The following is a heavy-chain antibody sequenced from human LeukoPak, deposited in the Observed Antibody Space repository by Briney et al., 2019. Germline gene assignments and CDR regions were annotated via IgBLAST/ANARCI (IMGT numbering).Heavy chain of an antibody. V-gene: IGHV3-7*01. Sequence: GGSLRLSCAASGFNFSGYWMTWVRQAPGKGLEWVANIKQDGSEKYYVDSLKGRFTISRDNAKNSLYLQMNSLRAEDTAVYYCAELGITMIGGVWGKGTTVTISS. CDR2: IKQDGSEK. J-gene: IGHJ6*04. CDR3: AELGITMIGGV. D-gene: IGHD3-10*02. CDR1: GFNFSGYW.